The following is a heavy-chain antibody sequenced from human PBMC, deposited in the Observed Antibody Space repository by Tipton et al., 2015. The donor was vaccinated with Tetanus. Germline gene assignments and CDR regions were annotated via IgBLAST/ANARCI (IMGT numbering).Heavy chain of an antibody. V-gene: IGHV3-49*03. CDR2: IRSEGYGGTI. CDR1: GFTFGDHG. CDR3: ARGMGISGWSPDY. D-gene: IGHD6-19*01. J-gene: IGHJ4*02. Sequence: SLRLSCTTSGFTFGDHGMLWFRQAPGKALQWVGLIRSEGYGGTIQYDGSVRGRCTISRDDSNSIAYLQIDGLRTEDTAVYYCARGMGISGWSPDYWGQGTLVTVSP.